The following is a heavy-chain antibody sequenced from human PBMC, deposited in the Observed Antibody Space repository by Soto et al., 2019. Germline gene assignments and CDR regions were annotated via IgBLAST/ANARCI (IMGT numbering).Heavy chain of an antibody. CDR1: GGTFSSYA. Sequence: GASVKVSCKASGGTFSSYAISWVRQAPGQGLEWMGGIIPIFGTTNYAQKFQGRVTITADESTSTAYMELSSLRSEDTAVYYCARDTPSFETIVVVPAVYGMDVWGQGTTVTVSS. CDR3: ARDTPSFETIVVVPAVYGMDV. V-gene: IGHV1-69*13. D-gene: IGHD2-2*01. CDR2: IIPIFGTT. J-gene: IGHJ6*02.